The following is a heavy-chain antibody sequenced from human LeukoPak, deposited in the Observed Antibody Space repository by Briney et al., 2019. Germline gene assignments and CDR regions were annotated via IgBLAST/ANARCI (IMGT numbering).Heavy chain of an antibody. Sequence: ASVKVSCKASGYTFSSNAINWVRQAPGQGLEWMGWIGTYNGNTKYAQEFQGRVTMTTDTSTSTGYMELRNLRSDDTAVYFCVREWDHTRMTFDIWGQGTMVTVSS. D-gene: IGHD1-26*01. V-gene: IGHV1-18*01. CDR3: VREWDHTRMTFDI. J-gene: IGHJ3*02. CDR1: GYTFSSNA. CDR2: IGTYNGNT.